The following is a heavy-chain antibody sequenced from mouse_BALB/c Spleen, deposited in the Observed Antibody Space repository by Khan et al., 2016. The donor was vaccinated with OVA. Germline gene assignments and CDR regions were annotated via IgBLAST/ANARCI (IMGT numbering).Heavy chain of an antibody. CDR1: GFTFSSYS. CDR2: ISSGGDYT. V-gene: IGHV5-6*01. Sequence: EVELVESGGDLVKPGGSLKLSCAASGFTFSSYSMSWVRQTPDKRLEWVATISSGGDYTYYPDNVKGRFTISRDNAKNTLYLQMSSLKSEDTARYYCASNLTGAFAYWGQGTLVTVSA. D-gene: IGHD4-1*01. CDR3: ASNLTGAFAY. J-gene: IGHJ3*01.